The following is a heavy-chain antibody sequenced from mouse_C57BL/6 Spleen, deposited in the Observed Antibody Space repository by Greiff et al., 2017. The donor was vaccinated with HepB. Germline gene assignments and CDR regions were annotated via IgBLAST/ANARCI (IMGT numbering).Heavy chain of an antibody. CDR2: IWRGGST. D-gene: IGHD2-4*01. CDR1: GFSLTSYG. J-gene: IGHJ4*01. Sequence: VQLVESGPGLVQPSQRLSITCTVSGFSLTSYGVHWVRQSPGKGLEWLGVIWRGGSTDYNAAFMSRLSITKDNSKSQVFFKMNSLQADDTAIYYCAKRGDYDGYYYAMDYWGQGTSVTVSS. CDR3: AKRGDYDGYYYAMDY. V-gene: IGHV2-5*01.